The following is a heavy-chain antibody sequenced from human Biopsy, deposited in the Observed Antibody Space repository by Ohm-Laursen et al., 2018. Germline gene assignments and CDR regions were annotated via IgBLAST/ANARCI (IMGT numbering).Heavy chain of an antibody. CDR2: IYDNGDT. CDR3: ASAGYNPDWNSDL. D-gene: IGHD5-24*01. Sequence: TLSLTCTVSGGSISSGGSYWSWIRQRPGKGLEWIGYIYDNGDTYYNPSLMSLVSISADTSKKQFSLRLSSVTAADTAVYYCASAGYNPDWNSDLWGRGTRVTVSS. J-gene: IGHJ2*01. V-gene: IGHV4-31*01. CDR1: GGSISSGGSY.